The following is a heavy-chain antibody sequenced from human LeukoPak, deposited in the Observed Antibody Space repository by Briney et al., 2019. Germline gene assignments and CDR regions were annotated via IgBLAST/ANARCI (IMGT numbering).Heavy chain of an antibody. J-gene: IGHJ4*02. CDR2: INHSGST. Sequence: SETLSLTCAVYGGSFSGYYWSWIRQPPGKGLEWIGEINHSGSTNYNPYLKSRVTISVDTSKNQFSLKLSSVTAADTAVYYCARGRYDFWSGHYGCFDYWGQGTLVTVSS. CDR1: GGSFSGYY. CDR3: ARGRYDFWSGHYGCFDY. V-gene: IGHV4-34*01. D-gene: IGHD3-3*01.